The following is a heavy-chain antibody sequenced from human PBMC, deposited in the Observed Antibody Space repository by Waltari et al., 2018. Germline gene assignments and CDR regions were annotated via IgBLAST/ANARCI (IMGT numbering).Heavy chain of an antibody. CDR2: YTRDGSTT. D-gene: IGHD1-26*01. Sequence: EVQLVESGGGLVQPGGSLRLSCAASGFTFTSYWMHWVRQAPGKGLVWLSLYTRDGSTTSYGDSVKGRFTISRDNAKNTLYLQMNSLRAEDTAVYYCSAGTVYWGQGILVTVSS. V-gene: IGHV3-74*01. CDR3: SAGTVY. J-gene: IGHJ4*02. CDR1: GFTFTSYW.